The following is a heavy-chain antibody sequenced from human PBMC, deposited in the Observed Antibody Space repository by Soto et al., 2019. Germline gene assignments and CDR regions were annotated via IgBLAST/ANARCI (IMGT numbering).Heavy chain of an antibody. D-gene: IGHD3-22*01. CDR2: INHSGST. J-gene: IGHJ4*02. CDR3: ARGRYYDRSGYYRY. V-gene: IGHV4-34*01. Sequence: SETLSLTCAVYGGSFSGYYWSWIRQPPGKGLEWIGEINHSGSTNYNPSLKSRVTISVDTSKNQFSLKLSSVTAADTAVYYCARGRYYDRSGYYRYWGQGTLVTVSS. CDR1: GGSFSGYY.